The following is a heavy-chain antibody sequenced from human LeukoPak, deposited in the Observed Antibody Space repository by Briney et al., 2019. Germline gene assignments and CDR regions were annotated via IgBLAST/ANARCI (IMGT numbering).Heavy chain of an antibody. Sequence: PGRSLRLSCAASGFTFDDYAMHWVRQAPGKGLEWVSGISWNSGSIGYADSAKGRFTISRDNAKNSLYLQMNSLRAEDTAVYYCAKGSGIQLWRYYFDYWGQGTLVTVSS. CDR1: GFTFDDYA. J-gene: IGHJ4*02. CDR3: AKGSGIQLWRYYFDY. D-gene: IGHD5-18*01. V-gene: IGHV3-9*01. CDR2: ISWNSGSI.